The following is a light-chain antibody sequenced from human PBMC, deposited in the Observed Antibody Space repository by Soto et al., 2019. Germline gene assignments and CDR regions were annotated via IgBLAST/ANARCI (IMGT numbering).Light chain of an antibody. Sequence: DIQMTQSPSTLSAPEGARATTTFRASQSISSWLAWYQQKPGKAPKLLIYDASSLESGVPSRFSGSGSGTEFTLTISSLQPDDFATYYCQQYNSYLTFGGRSKVDIK. CDR3: QQYNSYLT. CDR2: DAS. J-gene: IGKJ4*01. V-gene: IGKV1-5*01. CDR1: QSISSW.